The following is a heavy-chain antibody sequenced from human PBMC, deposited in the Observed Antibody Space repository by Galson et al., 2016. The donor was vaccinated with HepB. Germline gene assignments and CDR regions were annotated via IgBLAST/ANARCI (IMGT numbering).Heavy chain of an antibody. CDR1: GGSIASGNYF. D-gene: IGHD1-1*01. J-gene: IGHJ3*02. Sequence: TLSLTCTVSGGSIASGNYFWSWIRQLPGEGPEWIAYIHHSGSAYYNPSLQSRVTISVDTSKNQFSLKLNSVTAADTAVYYCAGEGNKPLDSDAFDIWGQGTIVTVSS. CDR2: IHHSGSA. V-gene: IGHV4-31*03. CDR3: AGEGNKPLDSDAFDI.